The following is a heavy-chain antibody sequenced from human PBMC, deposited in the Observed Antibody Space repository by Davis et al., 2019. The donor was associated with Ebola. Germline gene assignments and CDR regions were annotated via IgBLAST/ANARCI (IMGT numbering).Heavy chain of an antibody. J-gene: IGHJ6*02. CDR2: INGGNGDT. CDR3: VWFGDRGPYEYYYYGMDV. Sequence: ASVKVSCKASGYILTSYAMHWVRQAPGQRLEWMGWINGGNGDTKYSQKFQGRVTITRDTSASTAYMELSSLRSEDTAVYYCVWFGDRGPYEYYYYGMDVWGQGTTVTVSS. V-gene: IGHV1-3*01. D-gene: IGHD3-10*01. CDR1: GYILTSYA.